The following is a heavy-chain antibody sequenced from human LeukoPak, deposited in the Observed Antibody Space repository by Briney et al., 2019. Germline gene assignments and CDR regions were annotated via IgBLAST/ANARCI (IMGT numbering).Heavy chain of an antibody. CDR3: ARDYASDY. D-gene: IGHD3-10*01. J-gene: IGHJ4*02. Sequence: GGSLRLSCAASGFTFSSYWMDWVRQAPGKGLEWVSYISRSGDTIYFADSVKGRFTISRDNAKNSLYLQMSSLRAEDTAVYYCARDYASDYWGQGTLVTVSS. CDR2: ISRSGDTI. CDR1: GFTFSSYW. V-gene: IGHV3-48*04.